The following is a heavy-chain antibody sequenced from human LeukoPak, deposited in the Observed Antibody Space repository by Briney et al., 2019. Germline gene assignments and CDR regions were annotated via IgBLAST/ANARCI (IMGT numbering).Heavy chain of an antibody. CDR3: ARERAGVESGSGWFDP. CDR1: GGSISSGGYY. D-gene: IGHD3-10*01. J-gene: IGHJ5*02. CDR2: IYYSGST. V-gene: IGHV4-31*03. Sequence: SETLSLTCTVSGGSISSGGYYWSWIRQHPGKGLEWVGYIYYSGSTYYNPSLKSRVTISVDTSKNQFSLKLSSVTAADTAVYYCARERAGVESGSGWFDPWGQGTLVTVSS.